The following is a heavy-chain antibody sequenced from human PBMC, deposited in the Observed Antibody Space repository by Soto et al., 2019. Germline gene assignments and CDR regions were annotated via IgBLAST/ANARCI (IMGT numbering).Heavy chain of an antibody. D-gene: IGHD1-26*01. V-gene: IGHV4-28*01. CDR3: ARREIQGPIDY. CDR1: GYSISSSNW. Sequence: QVQLQESGPGLVKPSDTLSLTCAVSGYSISSSNWWGWIRQPPGKGLEWIGYIYYSGTTYYNPSLKSRFTMSVDTSRNQFSLTLTSVTAVDTAVYYCARREIQGPIDYWGQGTLVTVSS. J-gene: IGHJ4*02. CDR2: IYYSGTT.